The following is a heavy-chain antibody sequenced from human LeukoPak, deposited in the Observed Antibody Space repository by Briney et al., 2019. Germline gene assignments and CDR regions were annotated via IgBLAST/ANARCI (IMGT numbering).Heavy chain of an antibody. D-gene: IGHD3-10*01. J-gene: IGHJ4*02. CDR3: ARHYGP. Sequence: PSETLSLTCTVSGGSLSGSSYYWGWIRQPPGKGLEWVGSIYYSGSTYYNPSLKSRVTISVDTSKNQFSLKLNSVTATDTAVYYRARHYGPWGQGTLVTASS. CDR2: IYYSGST. V-gene: IGHV4-39*01. CDR1: GGSLSGSSYY.